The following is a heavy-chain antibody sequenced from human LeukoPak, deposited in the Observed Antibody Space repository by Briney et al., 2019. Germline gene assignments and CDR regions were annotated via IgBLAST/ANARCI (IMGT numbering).Heavy chain of an antibody. CDR3: ARATRDCSSASCYNY. V-gene: IGHV1-8*01. CDR1: GYTFTSYD. J-gene: IGHJ4*02. Sequence: ASVKVSCKASGYTFTSYDINWVRQATGQGLEWMGWMNPNSGNTGYAQKFQGRVTMTRNTPISTAYMELSSLGSEDTAVYYGARATRDCSSASCYNYWGQGTLVTGSS. D-gene: IGHD2-2*02. CDR2: MNPNSGNT.